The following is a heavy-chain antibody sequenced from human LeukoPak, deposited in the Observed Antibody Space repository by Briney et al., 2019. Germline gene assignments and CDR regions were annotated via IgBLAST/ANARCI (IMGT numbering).Heavy chain of an antibody. J-gene: IGHJ3*02. CDR2: IKQDGSEK. Sequence: GGSLRLSCAASGFTFSSYWMNWVRQAPGKGLEWVANIKQDGSEKYYVDSVKGRFSISRDNTKGSLFLQLNSLRAEDTAVYYCAREAMVRGVPDAFDIWGQGTVVTVSS. CDR3: AREAMVRGVPDAFDI. V-gene: IGHV3-7*01. CDR1: GFTFSSYW. D-gene: IGHD3-10*01.